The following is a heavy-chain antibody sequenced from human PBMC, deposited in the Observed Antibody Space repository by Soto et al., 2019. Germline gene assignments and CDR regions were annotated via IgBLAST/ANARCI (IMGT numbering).Heavy chain of an antibody. Sequence: SVKVSCKASGGTFSSYAISWVRQAPGQGLEWMGGIIPIFGTANYAQKFQGRVTITADESTSTAYMELSSLRSEDTAVYYCARDLSGGWYAASFDYWGQGTLVTVSS. CDR1: GGTFSSYA. CDR3: ARDLSGGWYAASFDY. V-gene: IGHV1-69*13. D-gene: IGHD6-19*01. J-gene: IGHJ4*02. CDR2: IIPIFGTA.